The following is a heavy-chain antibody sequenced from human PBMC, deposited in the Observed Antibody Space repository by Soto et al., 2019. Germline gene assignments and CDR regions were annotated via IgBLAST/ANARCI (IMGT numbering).Heavy chain of an antibody. CDR2: VYYTPST. Sequence: SERMSLTWTLGADSLSTFYGGWIRQSPGKELAWLGYVYYTPSTNYNPSLKSRITSSGDRSKNQFSLKLTSANAADTAFYYCARGRTVRNYADDSSDYFYFFDCWGQGTQVTVSS. D-gene: IGHD3-22*01. J-gene: IGHJ4*02. CDR1: ADSLSTFY. CDR3: ARGRTVRNYADDSSDYFYFFDC. V-gene: IGHV4-59*01.